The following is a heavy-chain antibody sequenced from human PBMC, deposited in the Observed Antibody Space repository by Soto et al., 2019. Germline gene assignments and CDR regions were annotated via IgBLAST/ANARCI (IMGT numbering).Heavy chain of an antibody. Sequence: PSETLSLTCTVSGGSISSYYWSWIRQPPGKGLEWIGYIYYSGSTNYNPSLKSRVTISVDTSKNQFSLKLSSVTAADTAVYYCARGPVDGYSSGWYPSWGQGTLVTVSS. CDR1: GGSISSYY. D-gene: IGHD6-19*01. CDR2: IYYSGST. J-gene: IGHJ4*02. CDR3: ARGPVDGYSSGWYPS. V-gene: IGHV4-59*01.